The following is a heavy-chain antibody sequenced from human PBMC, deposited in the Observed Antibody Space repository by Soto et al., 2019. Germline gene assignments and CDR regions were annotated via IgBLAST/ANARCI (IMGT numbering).Heavy chain of an antibody. J-gene: IGHJ4*02. CDR1: GGSISSSSYY. D-gene: IGHD1-26*01. V-gene: IGHV4-39*01. CDR3: ARQVASGSYPTYFDY. CDR2: IYYSGST. Sequence: SETLSLTCTVSGGSISSSSYYWGWIRQPPGKGLEWIGSIYYSGSTYYNPSLKSRVTISVDTSKNQFSLKLSSVTAADTAVYYCARQVASGSYPTYFDYWGQGTLGTVS.